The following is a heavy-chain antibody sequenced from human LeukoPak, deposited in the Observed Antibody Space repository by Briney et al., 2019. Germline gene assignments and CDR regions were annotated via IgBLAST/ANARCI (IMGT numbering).Heavy chain of an antibody. D-gene: IGHD4-23*01. Sequence: SETLSLTCAVYGGSYSGYYWSWIRQPPGKGLEWIGEINHSGSTNYNPSLKSRVTISVGTSKNQFSLKLSSVTAADTAVYYCARDRLRWPKIDYWGQGTLVTVSS. J-gene: IGHJ4*02. CDR2: INHSGST. V-gene: IGHV4-34*01. CDR1: GGSYSGYY. CDR3: ARDRLRWPKIDY.